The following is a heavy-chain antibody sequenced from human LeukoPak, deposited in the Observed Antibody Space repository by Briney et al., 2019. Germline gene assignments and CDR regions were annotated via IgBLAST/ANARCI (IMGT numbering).Heavy chain of an antibody. CDR2: IRSDGSNK. D-gene: IGHD1-26*01. CDR1: GFTFSSYG. V-gene: IGHV3-30*02. CDR3: AKDASGNYSFDY. J-gene: IGHJ4*02. Sequence: GGSLRLSCAASGFTFSSYGMHWVRQAPGKGLEWVAFIRSDGSNKYYADSVKGRFTISRDNSKNTLYLQVNSLRAEDTAVYYCAKDASGNYSFDYWGQGTLVTVSS.